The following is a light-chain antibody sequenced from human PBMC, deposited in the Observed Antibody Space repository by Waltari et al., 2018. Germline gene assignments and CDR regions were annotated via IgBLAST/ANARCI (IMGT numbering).Light chain of an antibody. CDR2: RSD. CDR1: SSSVGSNF. J-gene: IGLJ1*01. CDR3: AARDDRLSPYF. V-gene: IGLV1-47*01. Sequence: QSVLTQPPSASGTPGQEVTISCSGTSSSVGSNFVFWYQQLPGAAPKLLILRSDRRPSGVPDVNAPPKSGPSASLVPTRLRPPIDAAYYCAARDDRLSPYFFGTGTKVTVL.